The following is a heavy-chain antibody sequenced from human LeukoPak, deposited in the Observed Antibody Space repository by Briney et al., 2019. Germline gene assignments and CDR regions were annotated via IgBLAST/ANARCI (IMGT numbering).Heavy chain of an antibody. V-gene: IGHV3-23*01. CDR2: LSASGGST. J-gene: IGHJ4*02. D-gene: IGHD3-9*01. CDR1: GFTLGNYA. CDR3: AKGNDDILTGFDY. Sequence: GGSLRLSCVASGFTLGNYAMTWVRQAPGKGLEWVSHLSASGGSTYYADSVKGRFTISRDNSRNTLHLQMRSLRAEDTAVYYCAKGNDDILTGFDYWGQGTLVTVSS.